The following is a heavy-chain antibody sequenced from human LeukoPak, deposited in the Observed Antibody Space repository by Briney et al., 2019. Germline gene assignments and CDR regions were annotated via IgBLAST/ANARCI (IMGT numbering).Heavy chain of an antibody. V-gene: IGHV1-2*02. D-gene: IGHD2-15*01. Sequence: ASVKVSCKASGYTFTGYYMHWVRQAPGQGLELMGWINPNSGGTNYAQKFQGRVTMTRDTSISTAYMELSRLRSDDTAVYYCARSAVEAAYTNTWGQGTLVTVSS. CDR3: ARSAVEAAYTNT. CDR1: GYTFTGYY. CDR2: INPNSGGT. J-gene: IGHJ4*02.